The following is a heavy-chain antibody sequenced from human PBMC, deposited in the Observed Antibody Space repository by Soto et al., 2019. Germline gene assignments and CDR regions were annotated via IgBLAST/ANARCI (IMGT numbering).Heavy chain of an antibody. CDR1: GYTFTAYH. CDR2: INPDSGAT. D-gene: IGHD6-19*01. Sequence: QVHLVQSGAEVTKPGASVRVSCKAAGYTFTAYHLHWVRQAPGQGLEWMGWINPDSGATTYAETFQGRLIMTRDTSINTAFMDLSRLRYDDSAVYYCVRERGTPLTGRQWLLRFWFDPWGQGTLVTVSS. CDR3: VRERGTPLTGRQWLLRFWFDP. J-gene: IGHJ5*02. V-gene: IGHV1-2*02.